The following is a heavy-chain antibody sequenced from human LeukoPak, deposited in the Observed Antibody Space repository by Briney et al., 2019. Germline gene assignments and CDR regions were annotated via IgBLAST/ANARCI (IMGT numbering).Heavy chain of an antibody. J-gene: IGHJ4*02. CDR2: INQDGNSQ. CDR1: GFAFSPYW. V-gene: IGHV3-7*01. CDR3: ARSLWPEDY. D-gene: IGHD2-21*01. Sequence: GGSPRLSCEASGFAFSPYWASWVRQAPGKGLEWVANINQDGNSQNYVDSVRGRFTISKDNAKNSVYLQMNSLRAEDTAVYYCARSLWPEDYWGQGILVTVSS.